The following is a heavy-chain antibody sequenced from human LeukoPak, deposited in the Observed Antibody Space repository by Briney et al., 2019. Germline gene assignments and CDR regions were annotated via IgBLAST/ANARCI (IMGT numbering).Heavy chain of an antibody. J-gene: IGHJ2*01. CDR3: ARDLIVVATDVWYFDL. CDR1: GGSFSGYY. D-gene: IGHD2-21*01. Sequence: ETLSLTCAVYGGSFSGYYWSWIRQPPGKGLERVANIKQDGSEKYYVDSVKGRFTISRDNAKNSLYLQMNSLRAEDTAVYYCARDLIVVATDVWYFDLWGRGTLVTVSS. V-gene: IGHV3-7*03. CDR2: IKQDGSEK.